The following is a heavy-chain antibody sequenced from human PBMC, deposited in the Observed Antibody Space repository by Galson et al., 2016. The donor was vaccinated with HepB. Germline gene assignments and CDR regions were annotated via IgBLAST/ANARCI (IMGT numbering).Heavy chain of an antibody. J-gene: IGHJ4*02. D-gene: IGHD2-15*01. CDR2: ISSRTRTT. CDR1: GFTFSSYE. V-gene: IGHV3-48*02. CDR3: ASQWVAVDY. Sequence: SLRISCAASGFTFSSYEMHWVRQAPGKGLEWVSHISSRTRTTYYADSVKGRFTISRDNAKNSLYLQMNSLRDEDTTVYYCASQWVAVDYWGRGTLVTVSS.